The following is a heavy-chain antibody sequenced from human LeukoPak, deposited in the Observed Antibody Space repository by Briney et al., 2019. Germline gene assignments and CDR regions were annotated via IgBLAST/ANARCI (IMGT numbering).Heavy chain of an antibody. Sequence: SETLSLTCTVSGGSISSSSYYWGWIRQPPGKGLEWIGSIYYSGSTYYNPPLKSRVTISVDTSKNQFSLKLSSVTAADTAVYYCARLLYYGDSYYFDYWGQGTLVTVSS. J-gene: IGHJ4*02. CDR1: GGSISSSSYY. CDR3: ARLLYYGDSYYFDY. CDR2: IYYSGST. D-gene: IGHD4-17*01. V-gene: IGHV4-39*01.